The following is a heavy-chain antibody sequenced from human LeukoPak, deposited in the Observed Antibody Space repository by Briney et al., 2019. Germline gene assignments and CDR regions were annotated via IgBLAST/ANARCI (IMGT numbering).Heavy chain of an antibody. Sequence: GGSLRLSCAASGFTFSTYSMNWARQAPGKGLEWVSSISSSSSHTYYADSLRGRFTISRDNAKNSLYLQMNSLRAEDTAVYHCARTSSGFDYWGQGTLVTVSS. CDR1: GFTFSTYS. V-gene: IGHV3-21*01. CDR3: ARTSSGFDY. CDR2: ISSSSSHT. J-gene: IGHJ4*02. D-gene: IGHD3-9*01.